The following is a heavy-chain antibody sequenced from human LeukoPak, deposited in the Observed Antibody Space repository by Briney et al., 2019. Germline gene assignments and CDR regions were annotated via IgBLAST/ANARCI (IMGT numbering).Heavy chain of an antibody. CDR2: INHSGST. V-gene: IGHV4-34*01. CDR1: GGSFSGYY. D-gene: IGHD1-14*01. CDR3: ARLNEPGWFDP. Sequence: SETLSLTCAVYGGSFSGYYWSWIRQPPGKGLEWIGEINHSGSTNYNPSLKSRHTISVDTSKTQFSLKLTPVTAANTAVYYCARLNEPGWFDPWGQGTLVTVSS. J-gene: IGHJ5*02.